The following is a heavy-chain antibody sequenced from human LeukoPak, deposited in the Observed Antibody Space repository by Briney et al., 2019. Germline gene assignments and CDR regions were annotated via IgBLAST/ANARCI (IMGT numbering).Heavy chain of an antibody. CDR2: IYTSGST. CDR3: ARGDGYKDFDY. CDR1: GGSISSGSYY. Sequence: SETLSLTCTVSGGSISSGSYYWSWIRQPAGKGLECIGRIYTSGSTNYNPSLKSRVTISVDTSKNQFSLKLSSVTAADTAVYYCARGDGYKDFDYWGQGTLVTVSS. J-gene: IGHJ4*02. V-gene: IGHV4-61*02. D-gene: IGHD5-24*01.